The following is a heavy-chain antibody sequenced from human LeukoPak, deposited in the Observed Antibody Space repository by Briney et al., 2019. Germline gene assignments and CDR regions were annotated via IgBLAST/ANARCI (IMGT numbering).Heavy chain of an antibody. CDR1: GGSISSNSHY. CDR2: INHSGST. V-gene: IGHV4-39*07. CDR3: ARGRGGRPRIDTVYCSSTSCLKMYYYGMDV. J-gene: IGHJ6*02. Sequence: SETLSLTCTVSGGSISSNSHYWGWIRQTPGKGLEWIGEINHSGSTNYNPSLKSRVTISVDTSKNQFSLKLSSVTAADTAVYYCARGRGGRPRIDTVYCSSTSCLKMYYYGMDVWGQGTTVTVSS. D-gene: IGHD2-2*01.